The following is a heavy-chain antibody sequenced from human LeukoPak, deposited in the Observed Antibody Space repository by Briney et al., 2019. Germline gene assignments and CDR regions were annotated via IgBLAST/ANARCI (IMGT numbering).Heavy chain of an antibody. CDR3: ARHLFPMTTVPYFDY. D-gene: IGHD4-17*01. CDR1: GGSISSYY. V-gene: IGHV4-59*08. CDR2: IYYSGST. Sequence: PSETLSLTCTVSGGSISSYYWSWIRQPPGKGLESIGYIYYSGSTNYNPSLKSRVTISVDTSKNQFSLKLSSVTAADTAVYYCARHLFPMTTVPYFDYWGQVTLVTVSS. J-gene: IGHJ4*02.